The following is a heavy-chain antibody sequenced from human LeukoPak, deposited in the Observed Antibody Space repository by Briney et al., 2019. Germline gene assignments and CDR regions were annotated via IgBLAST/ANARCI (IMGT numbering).Heavy chain of an antibody. CDR2: INTDGSST. CDR3: ARSWPGEEWLLDAFDI. J-gene: IGHJ3*02. Sequence: GGSLRLSCAASGFTFSSYWMHWVRQAPGKGLVWVSRINTDGSSTSYADSVKGRFTISRDNAKNSLYLQMNSLRAEDTAVYYCARSWPGEEWLLDAFDIWGQGTMVTVSS. D-gene: IGHD3-3*01. CDR1: GFTFSSYW. V-gene: IGHV3-74*01.